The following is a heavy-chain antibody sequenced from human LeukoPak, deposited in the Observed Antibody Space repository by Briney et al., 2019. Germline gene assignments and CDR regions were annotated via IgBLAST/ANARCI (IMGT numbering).Heavy chain of an antibody. D-gene: IGHD2-21*02. CDR1: GFTFSSYG. Sequence: GRSLRLSCAASGFTFSSYGMHWVRQAPGKGLEWVAVIWYDGSNKYYADSVKGRFTISRDNSKNTLYLQMNSLRAEDTAVYYCAREKTSGVVVTAISPWGQGTLVTVSS. CDR3: AREKTSGVVVTAISP. CDR2: IWYDGSNK. J-gene: IGHJ5*02. V-gene: IGHV3-33*01.